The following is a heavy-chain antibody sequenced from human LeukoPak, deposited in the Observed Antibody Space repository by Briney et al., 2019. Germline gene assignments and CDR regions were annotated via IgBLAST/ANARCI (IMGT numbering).Heavy chain of an antibody. J-gene: IGHJ6*02. CDR3: TRDQTTVVTPYGMDV. CDR2: IRSKAYGGTT. D-gene: IGHD4-23*01. CDR1: GFTFGDYA. V-gene: IGHV3-49*04. Sequence: GGSLRLSCTASGFTFGDYAMSWVRQAPGKGPEWVGFIRSKAYGGTTEYAASVKGRFTISRDDSKSIAYLQMNSLKTEDTAMYYCTRDQTTVVTPYGMDVWGQGTTVTVSS.